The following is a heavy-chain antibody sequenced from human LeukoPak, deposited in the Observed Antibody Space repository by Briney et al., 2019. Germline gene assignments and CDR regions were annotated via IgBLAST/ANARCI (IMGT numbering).Heavy chain of an antibody. D-gene: IGHD6-6*01. V-gene: IGHV1-2*02. Sequence: GGSLRLSCAASGIIFSSSWMSWVRQAPGQGLEWMGWINPNSGGTNYAQKFQGRVTMTRDTSISTAYMELSRLRSDDTAVYYCARVDRSSGYWGQGTLVTVSS. J-gene: IGHJ4*02. CDR3: ARVDRSSGY. CDR2: INPNSGGT. CDR1: GIIFSSSW.